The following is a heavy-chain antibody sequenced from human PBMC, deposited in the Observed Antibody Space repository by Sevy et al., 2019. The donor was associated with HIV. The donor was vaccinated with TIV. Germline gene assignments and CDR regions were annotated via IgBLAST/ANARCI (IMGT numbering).Heavy chain of an antibody. D-gene: IGHD3-3*01. CDR3: AKAEGGSGLVFSFFHH. CDR2: LSGSGVDT. Sequence: GESLKISCAASGFTFSIYAMGWVRQVPGKGLEWVSVLSGSGVDTYHAESVKGRFTVSRDNSKNTLYLQMNNLRVEDTAMYYCAKAEGGSGLVFSFFHHWGQGTLVTVSS. CDR1: GFTFSIYA. V-gene: IGHV3-23*01. J-gene: IGHJ4*02.